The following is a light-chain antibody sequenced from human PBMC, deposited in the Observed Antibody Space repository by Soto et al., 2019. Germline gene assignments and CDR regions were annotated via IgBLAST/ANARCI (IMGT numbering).Light chain of an antibody. CDR1: QSVSSSF. Sequence: EIVLTQSPGTLSLSPGERATLSCRASQSVSSSFLAWYQQKPGQAPRLLIYGASNRATGIPDRFSGSGSGTDFTLTISSLQSEDFAVYYCQQYSKWPPMTFGPGTKVDIK. V-gene: IGKV3-20*01. CDR2: GAS. CDR3: QQYSKWPPMT. J-gene: IGKJ3*01.